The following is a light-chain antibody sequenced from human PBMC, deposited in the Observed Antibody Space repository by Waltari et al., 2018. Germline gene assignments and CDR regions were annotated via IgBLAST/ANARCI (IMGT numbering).Light chain of an antibody. J-gene: IGLJ3*02. Sequence: QSALTQPPSASATPGQRVPISCSGGTSNVGTNSVNWYQQLPGTAPRLLIYRTNVRASGIPARFSGSKSGTSASLAVTGLRPGDEGDYYCASWDFSLNVWVFGGGTKLTVL. CDR3: ASWDFSLNVWV. V-gene: IGLV1-44*01. CDR2: RTN. CDR1: TSNVGTNS.